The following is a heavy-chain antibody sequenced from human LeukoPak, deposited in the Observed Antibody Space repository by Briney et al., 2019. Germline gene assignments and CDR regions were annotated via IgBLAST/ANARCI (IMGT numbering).Heavy chain of an antibody. CDR2: ISGSGGST. V-gene: IGHV3-23*01. J-gene: IGHJ6*03. CDR3: AKSIAARPLYYYYMDV. D-gene: IGHD6-6*01. CDR1: GFTFSSYA. Sequence: GGSLRLSCAASGFTFSSYAMSWVRQAPGKGLEWVSAISGSGGSTYYADSVKGRFTISRDNSKNTLYLQMNSLRAEDTAVYYCAKSIAARPLYYYYMDVWGKGTTVTVFS.